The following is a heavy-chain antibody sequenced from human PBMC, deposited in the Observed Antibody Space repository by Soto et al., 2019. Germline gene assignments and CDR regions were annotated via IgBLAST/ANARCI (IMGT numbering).Heavy chain of an antibody. D-gene: IGHD5-18*01. Sequence: GGSLRLSCAASGFTFSSYGMHWVRQAPGKGLEWVAVISYDGSNKYYADSVKGRFTISRDNSKNTLYLQMNSLRAEDTAVYYCAKDSYSSNYYYDGMDVWGQGTTVTVSS. CDR3: AKDSYSSNYYYDGMDV. CDR2: ISYDGSNK. CDR1: GFTFSSYG. J-gene: IGHJ6*02. V-gene: IGHV3-30*18.